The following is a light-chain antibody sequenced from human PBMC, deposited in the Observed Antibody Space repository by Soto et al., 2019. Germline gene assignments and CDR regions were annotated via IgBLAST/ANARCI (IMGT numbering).Light chain of an antibody. CDR1: PSISDC. CDR2: DAS. J-gene: IGKJ1*01. CDR3: LQYSSHSWT. Sequence: DIQMTQSPSTLSPSVGDSAPITCRASPSISDCLAWYQQKPGKAPRLLIFDASSLKSGVPSRFSGSGSGTEFTLTISRLQPDDVATYYCLQYSSHSWTFGQGTKVDIK. V-gene: IGKV1-5*01.